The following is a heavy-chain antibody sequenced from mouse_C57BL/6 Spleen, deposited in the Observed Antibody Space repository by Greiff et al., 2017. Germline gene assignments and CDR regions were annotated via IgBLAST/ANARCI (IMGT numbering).Heavy chain of an antibody. D-gene: IGHD3-2*02. J-gene: IGHJ2*01. CDR2: ITPNCGNT. CDR1: GYSFTSYG. CDR3: AMLSSRLRDY. Sequence: VQLQQSGAELVRPGASVKMSCKASGYSFTSYGISWVKQSTGQGLEWIGVITPNCGNTCYNKKFKGKATLTADESSSTAYMELRSLTSEDSAVYVSAMLSSRLRDYWGQGTTLTVSS. V-gene: IGHV1-81*01.